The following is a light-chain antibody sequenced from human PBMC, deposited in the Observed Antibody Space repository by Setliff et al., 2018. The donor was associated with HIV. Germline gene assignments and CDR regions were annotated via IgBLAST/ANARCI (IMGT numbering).Light chain of an antibody. CDR1: SSDIGGYNY. V-gene: IGLV2-11*01. J-gene: IGLJ1*01. CDR3: CSYAGNYVFV. CDR2: DIT. Sequence: QSALAQPRSVSGSPGPSVTFSCTGASSDIGGYNYVSWYQQHPGKAPKLLIYDITKRPSGVPDRFSGFKSGNTASLTISGLQADDEADYYCCSYAGNYVFVFGGGTKVTVL.